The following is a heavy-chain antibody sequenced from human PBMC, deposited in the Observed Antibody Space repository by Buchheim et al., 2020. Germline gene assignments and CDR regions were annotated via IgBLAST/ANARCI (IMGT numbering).Heavy chain of an antibody. CDR1: GGSSSSFY. D-gene: IGHD2-21*02. J-gene: IGHJ4*02. Sequence: QVQLQESGARLVKPSETLSLTCTVSGGSSSSFYWSWIRQPPGKGLEWIGYISDSGSTNYRPSLKSRVTISLDTSKTQYSLKLSSVTAAETAIYYCARGFGVTWYYFDYWGQGAL. CDR2: ISDSGST. CDR3: ARGFGVTWYYFDY. V-gene: IGHV4-59*01.